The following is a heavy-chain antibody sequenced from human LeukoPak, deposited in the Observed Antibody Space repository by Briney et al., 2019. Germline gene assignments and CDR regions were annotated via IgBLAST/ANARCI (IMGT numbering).Heavy chain of an antibody. Sequence: SETLSFTCTVSGGSISSYYWSWIRQPPGKGLEWIGYIYYSGSTNYNPSLKSRVTISVDTSKNQFSLKLSSVTAADTAVYYCARVGSSGYYSDYWGQGTLVTVSS. J-gene: IGHJ4*02. CDR2: IYYSGST. V-gene: IGHV4-59*01. CDR3: ARVGSSGYYSDY. D-gene: IGHD3-22*01. CDR1: GGSISSYY.